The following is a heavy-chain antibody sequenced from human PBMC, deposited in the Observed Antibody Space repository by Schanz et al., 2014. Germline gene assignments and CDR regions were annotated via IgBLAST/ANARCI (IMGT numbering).Heavy chain of an antibody. D-gene: IGHD6-25*01. V-gene: IGHV3-53*04. J-gene: IGHJ6*02. CDR1: GFTVSNSY. Sequence: VQLVDSGGGLVQPGGSLRLSCAASGFTVSNSYIHWVRQAPGKGLEWVSTIYSSGSTYYADSVRGRFTISRDNSMNTVYLQMNSLRSDDAAVYYCARAQRLIRLYYGVDVWGQGTTVTVSS. CDR2: IYSSGST. CDR3: ARAQRLIRLYYGVDV.